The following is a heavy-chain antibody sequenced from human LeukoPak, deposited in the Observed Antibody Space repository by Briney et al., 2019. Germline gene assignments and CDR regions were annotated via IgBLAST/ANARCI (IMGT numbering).Heavy chain of an antibody. Sequence: GESLKISCKGSGYSFTSYWIGWVRQMPGKGLDWMGIIYPGDSDTRYRPSFQGQVTISADKSISTAYLQWSRLKASDTAMYYCARIAVAGLLTCDYWGQGTLVTVSS. CDR1: GYSFTSYW. D-gene: IGHD6-19*01. CDR3: ARIAVAGLLTCDY. CDR2: IYPGDSDT. V-gene: IGHV5-51*01. J-gene: IGHJ4*02.